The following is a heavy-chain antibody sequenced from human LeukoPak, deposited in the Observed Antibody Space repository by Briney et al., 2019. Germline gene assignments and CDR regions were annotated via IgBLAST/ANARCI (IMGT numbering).Heavy chain of an antibody. CDR1: GFTFSSFA. Sequence: PGGSLRLSCAVSGFTFSSFAMTWVRQAPGKGLEWVSSISSRHLTTYYTDSVKGRFTISRDNSKNTLYLQMNSLRAEDTAVYYCTKDPNGDYVGAFDPWGQGTLDTVSS. CDR3: TKDPNGDYVGAFDP. D-gene: IGHD4-17*01. J-gene: IGHJ5*02. CDR2: ISSRHLTT. V-gene: IGHV3-23*01.